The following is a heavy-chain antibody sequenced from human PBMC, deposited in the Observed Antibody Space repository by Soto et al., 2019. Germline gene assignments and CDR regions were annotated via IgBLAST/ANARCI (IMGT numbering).Heavy chain of an antibody. V-gene: IGHV1-18*01. Sequence: QVHLVQSGAEVKKPGASVKVSCKGSGYTFTTYGITWVRQAPGQGLEWMGWISAHNGNTNYAQKLQGRVTVTRDTSTSKVYMELRSLRSDDTAVYSWARGRYGDYWGQGALVTVSS. CDR1: GYTFTTYG. D-gene: IGHD1-1*01. CDR2: ISAHNGNT. CDR3: ARGRYGDY. J-gene: IGHJ4*02.